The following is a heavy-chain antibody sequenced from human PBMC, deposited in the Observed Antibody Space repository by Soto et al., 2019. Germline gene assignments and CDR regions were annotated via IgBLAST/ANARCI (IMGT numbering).Heavy chain of an antibody. CDR2: VYFDGST. V-gene: IGHV4-39*01. J-gene: IGHJ6*02. CDR3: ARHPWAGTRAPYYYGMDV. Sequence: TLSLTCTVSRGSISRSGYYWGWIRQPPGKGLEWIASVYFDGSTYYNPSLKSRATISVDTSKNQFSLKLSSVTAADTAVYYCARHPWAGTRAPYYYGMDVWGQGTTVTVSS. CDR1: RGSISRSGYY. D-gene: IGHD6-19*01.